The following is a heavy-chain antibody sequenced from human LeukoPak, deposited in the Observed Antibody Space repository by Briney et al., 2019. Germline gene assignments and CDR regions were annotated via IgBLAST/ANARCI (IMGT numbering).Heavy chain of an antibody. J-gene: IGHJ4*02. CDR2: ISSSSSYI. CDR3: ARGPGGVTTVLDY. D-gene: IGHD4-17*01. CDR1: GFSFSSYD. V-gene: IGHV3-21*01. Sequence: PGGSLRLSCAASGFSFSSYDMNWIRQAPGKGLEWVSSISSSSSYIYYADSVKGRFTISRDNSKSSLFLQMNSLRAEDTAVYYCARGPGGVTTVLDYWGQGTLVTVSS.